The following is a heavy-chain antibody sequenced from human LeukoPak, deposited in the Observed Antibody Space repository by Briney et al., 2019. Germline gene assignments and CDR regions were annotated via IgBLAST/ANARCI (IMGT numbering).Heavy chain of an antibody. CDR3: TRSDSSGYVNY. V-gene: IGHV3-72*01. Sequence: PGGSLRLSCVASGFTFSDHYIDWVRQAPGKGLGWVGRSRNKASTYTTEYAASVKGRFTVSRDDSKNSVYLQMNSLKTEDTAVYYCTRSDSSGYVNYWGQGTLVTASS. J-gene: IGHJ4*02. CDR1: GFTFSDHY. CDR2: SRNKASTYTT. D-gene: IGHD3-22*01.